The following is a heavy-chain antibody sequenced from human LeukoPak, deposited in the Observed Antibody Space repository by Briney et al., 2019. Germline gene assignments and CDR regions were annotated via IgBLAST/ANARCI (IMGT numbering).Heavy chain of an antibody. CDR2: IYSGGST. D-gene: IGHD1-20*01. CDR1: GFTVSSNY. V-gene: IGHV3-53*01. J-gene: IGHJ6*02. Sequence: GGSLRLSCAASGFTVSSNYMSWVRQAPGKGLEWVSVIYSGGSTYYADSVKGRFTISRDNSKNTLYLQMNSLRAEDTAVYYCARGYNWNYYYYYGMDVWGQGTTVTVSS. CDR3: ARGYNWNYYYYYGMDV.